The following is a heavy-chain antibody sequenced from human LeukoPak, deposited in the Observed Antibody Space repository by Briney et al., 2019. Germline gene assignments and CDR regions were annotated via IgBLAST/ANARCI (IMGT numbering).Heavy chain of an antibody. CDR2: ISSSSYI. V-gene: IGHV3-21*01. CDR1: GFTFSSYS. J-gene: IGHJ6*02. D-gene: IGHD6-13*01. CDR3: ARGWGSSWDYYYGMDV. Sequence: GGSLRLPCAASGFTFSSYSMNWVRQAPGKGLEWVSSISSSSYIYYADSVKGRFTISRDNAKNSLYLQMNSLRAEDTAVYYCARGWGSSWDYYYGMDVWGQGTTVTVSS.